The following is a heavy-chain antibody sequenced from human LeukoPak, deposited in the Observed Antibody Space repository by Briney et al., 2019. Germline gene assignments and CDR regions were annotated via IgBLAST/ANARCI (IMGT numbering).Heavy chain of an antibody. V-gene: IGHV3-9*01. CDR3: VKVTAAGFVDH. CDR2: ISWNRGSI. D-gene: IGHD6-13*01. CDR1: A. J-gene: IGHJ4*02. Sequence: AXHGVRQAPGKGVEGVSGISWNRGSIDYADSVKGRFTISRDNAKNSLYLQMNSLRAEDTALYYCVKVTAAGFVDHWGQGTLVTVSS.